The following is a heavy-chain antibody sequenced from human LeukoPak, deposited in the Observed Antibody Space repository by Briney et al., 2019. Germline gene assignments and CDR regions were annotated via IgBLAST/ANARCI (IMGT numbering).Heavy chain of an antibody. CDR3: AARATGDSSGYSYYFDH. Sequence: SVKVSCKASGFTFTSSAMQWVRQARGQRLEWIGWIVVGSGNTNYAQKFQERVTITRDMSTSTAYMELSSLRSEDTAVYYCAARATGDSSGYSYYFDHWGQGTLVTVSS. CDR2: IVVGSGNT. D-gene: IGHD3-22*01. CDR1: GFTFTSSA. J-gene: IGHJ4*02. V-gene: IGHV1-58*02.